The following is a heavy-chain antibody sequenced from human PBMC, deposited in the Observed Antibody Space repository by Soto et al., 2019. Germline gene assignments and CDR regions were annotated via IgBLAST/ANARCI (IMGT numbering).Heavy chain of an antibody. CDR2: IIPIFGTA. D-gene: IGHD1-26*01. Sequence: SVKVSCKASGGTFSSYAISWVRQAPGQGLEWMGGIIPIFGTANYAQKFQGRVTITADESTSTAYMELSSLRSEDTAVYYCAKIKWRVGATIGADATFDYWGQGTLVTVSS. V-gene: IGHV1-69*13. J-gene: IGHJ4*02. CDR1: GGTFSSYA. CDR3: AKIKWRVGATIGADATFDY.